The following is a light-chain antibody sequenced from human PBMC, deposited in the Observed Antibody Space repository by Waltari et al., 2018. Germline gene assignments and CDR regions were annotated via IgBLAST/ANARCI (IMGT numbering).Light chain of an antibody. Sequence: QSVLTQPPSVSAAPGQNVTISCSGSTSTIGNNYLSWYQQFPGPAHKPLIYDNRKRPAGIPDRFSASKSGTSGTLDITGLQTGDEADYYCGAWDRSLIEFVFGSVTKVTVL. J-gene: IGLJ1*01. CDR3: GAWDRSLIEFV. CDR1: TSTIGNNY. CDR2: DNR. V-gene: IGLV1-51*01.